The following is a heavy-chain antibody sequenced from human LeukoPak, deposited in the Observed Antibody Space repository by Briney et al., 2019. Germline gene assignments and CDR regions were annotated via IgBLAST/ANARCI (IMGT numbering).Heavy chain of an antibody. D-gene: IGHD3-22*01. CDR2: INHSGSA. V-gene: IGHV4-34*01. CDR1: GGSFSGYY. CDR3: ASSYYDSSGPNY. Sequence: SETLSLTCAVYGGSFSGYYWSWIRQPPGKGLEWIGEINHSGSANYNPSLKSRVTISVDTSKNQFSLKLSSVTAADTAVYYCASSYYDSSGPNYWGQGTLVTVSS. J-gene: IGHJ4*02.